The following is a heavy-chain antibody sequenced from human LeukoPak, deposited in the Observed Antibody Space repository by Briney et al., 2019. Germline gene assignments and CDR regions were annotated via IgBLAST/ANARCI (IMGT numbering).Heavy chain of an antibody. Sequence: SESLSLTCTVSGGSISSSSSYWGWIRQPPGQGLEWIANIYYSGTTSYNPSLKRRVTISVDTSKNQFSLRLSSVTAGDTAVYYCARLSTTYYYGSGSYPLPYFFHYWGQGTLVTVSS. CDR2: IYYSGTT. J-gene: IGHJ4*02. V-gene: IGHV4-39*01. D-gene: IGHD3-10*01. CDR3: ARLSTTYYYGSGSYPLPYFFHY. CDR1: GGSISSSSSY.